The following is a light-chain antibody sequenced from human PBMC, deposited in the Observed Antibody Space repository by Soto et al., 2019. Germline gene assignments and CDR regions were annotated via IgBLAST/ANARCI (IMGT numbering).Light chain of an antibody. CDR1: SSDVGGYNY. CDR2: EVS. Sequence: QSALTQPPSASGSPGQSVTISCTGTSSDVGGYNYVSWYQQYPGKAPTLMIYEVSKRPSGVPDRFSGSKSGNTASLTVSGLQAEDEADYYCSSYGGSNNDVVFGGGTKLTVL. CDR3: SSYGGSNNDVV. V-gene: IGLV2-8*01. J-gene: IGLJ2*01.